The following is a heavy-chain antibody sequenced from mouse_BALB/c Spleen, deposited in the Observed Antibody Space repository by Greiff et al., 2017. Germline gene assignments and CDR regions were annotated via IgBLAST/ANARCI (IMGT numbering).Heavy chain of an antibody. Sequence: EVKVEESGGGLVQPGGSRKLSCAASGFTFSSFGMHWVRQAPEKGLEWVAYISSGSSTIYYADTVKGRFTISRDNPKNTLFLQMTSLRSEDTAMYYCARWGDGSYWGQGTLVTVSA. CDR1: GFTFSSFG. CDR3: ARWGDGSY. J-gene: IGHJ3*01. CDR2: ISSGSSTI. D-gene: IGHD3-3*01. V-gene: IGHV5-17*02.